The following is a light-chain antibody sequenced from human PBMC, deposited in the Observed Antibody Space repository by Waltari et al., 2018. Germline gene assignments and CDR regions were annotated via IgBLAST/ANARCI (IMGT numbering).Light chain of an antibody. CDR1: SNDVGGYNY. J-gene: IGLJ3*02. Sequence: HSALTQPASVSGSPGHSITIPCTGTSNDVGGYNYVPWYRQYPGKAPEVLIYDVAKRPSGLSSRFSGSKTGNTASLTISGLQAEDEAEYYCSSYEGSSTVRLFGGGTRLTVL. CDR2: DVA. V-gene: IGLV2-14*03. CDR3: SSYEGSSTVRL.